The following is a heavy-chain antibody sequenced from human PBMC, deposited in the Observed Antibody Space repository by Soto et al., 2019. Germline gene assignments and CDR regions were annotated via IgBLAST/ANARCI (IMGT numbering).Heavy chain of an antibody. J-gene: IGHJ4*02. D-gene: IGHD3-10*01. V-gene: IGHV4-59*02. CDR1: GDSVTSLG. CDR2: MHYTGFS. Sequence: SETLCLTCSFSGDSVTSLGLSWIRQSPEKGLEWIGYMHYTGFSHYNPSLKSRLTISVDRSKNQFTLQLTSVTVADTAVYYCAPSYGNAWHTYWGQGTQVTVSS. CDR3: APSYGNAWHTY.